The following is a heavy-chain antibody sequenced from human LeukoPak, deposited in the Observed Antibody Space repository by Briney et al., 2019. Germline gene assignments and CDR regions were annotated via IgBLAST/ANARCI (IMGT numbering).Heavy chain of an antibody. CDR3: AVNSTKHTFDI. V-gene: IGHV4-59*08. D-gene: IGHD1-1*01. CDR1: GGSMSPFY. CDR2: IYYSGGT. Sequence: PSGTLSLTCTVSGGSMSPFYWSWIRQSPGKGLEWIGSIYYSGGTNYNPSLKSRVTISVDTSKNQFSLELSSVTAADTAVYYCAVNSTKHTFDIWGQGTMVTVSS. J-gene: IGHJ3*02.